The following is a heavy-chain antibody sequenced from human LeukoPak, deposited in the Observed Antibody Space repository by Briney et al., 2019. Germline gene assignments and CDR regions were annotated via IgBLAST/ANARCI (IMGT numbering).Heavy chain of an antibody. CDR3: ARGSSGFWSGYFYY. CDR2: INHSGST. V-gene: IGHV4-34*01. D-gene: IGHD3-3*01. CDR1: GGSFSGYY. Sequence: SETLSPTCAVYGGSFSGYYWSWIRQPPGKGLEWIGEINHSGSTNYNPSLKSRVTISVDTSKNQFSLKLSSVTAADTAVYYCARGSSGFWSGYFYYWGQGTLVTVSS. J-gene: IGHJ4*02.